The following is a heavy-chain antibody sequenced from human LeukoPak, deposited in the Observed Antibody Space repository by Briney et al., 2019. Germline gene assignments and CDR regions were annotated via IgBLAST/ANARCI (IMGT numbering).Heavy chain of an antibody. Sequence: SETLSLTCTVSGGSISRYYWSWIRQPPGKGLEWIGYIYYSGSTNYNPSLKSRVTISVDTSKNQFSLKLSSVTAADTAVYYCAGRSYLFDYWGQGTLVTVSS. V-gene: IGHV4-59*08. D-gene: IGHD1-26*01. CDR3: AGRSYLFDY. CDR1: GGSISRYY. J-gene: IGHJ4*02. CDR2: IYYSGST.